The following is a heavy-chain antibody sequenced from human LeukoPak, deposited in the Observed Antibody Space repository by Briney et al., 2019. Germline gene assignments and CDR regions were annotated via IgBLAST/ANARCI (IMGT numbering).Heavy chain of an antibody. CDR1: GFTFSSFE. Sequence: GSLRLSCAASGFTFSSFEMNWVRQAPGKGLEWVSYISSSGSNIYYADSVKGRFTISRDNAKYSLYLQMNSLRDEDTAVYYCARGGLYDYVWGSYRRQSFDYWGQGTLVTVSS. J-gene: IGHJ4*02. CDR2: ISSSGSNI. V-gene: IGHV3-48*03. CDR3: ARGGLYDYVWGSYRRQSFDY. D-gene: IGHD3-16*02.